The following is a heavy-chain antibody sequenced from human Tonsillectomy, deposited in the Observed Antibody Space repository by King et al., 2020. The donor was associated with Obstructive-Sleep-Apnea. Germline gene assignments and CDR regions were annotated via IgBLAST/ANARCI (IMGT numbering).Heavy chain of an antibody. J-gene: IGHJ4*02. V-gene: IGHV4-34*12. CDR2: FIHSVST. D-gene: IGHD3-22*01. CDR1: GGSFSGYY. CDR3: ARDQVV. Sequence: VQLQQWGAGLLKPSETLSLTCAVYGGSFSGYYWSWIRQPPGKGLEWSVEFIHSVSTNYHPSLNSRVTISVDTSKNKFSLKLSSVTATDTAVYYCARDQVVRGQGTLVTVSS.